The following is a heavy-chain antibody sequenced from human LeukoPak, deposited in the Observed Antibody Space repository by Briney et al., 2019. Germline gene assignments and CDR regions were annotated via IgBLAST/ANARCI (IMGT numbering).Heavy chain of an antibody. CDR3: ASGATLLGYCSSTSCPPGY. V-gene: IGHV4-59*12. CDR1: GGSISSYY. Sequence: SETLSLTCTVSGGSISSYYWSWIRQPPGKGLEWIGYIYYSGSTNYNPSLKSRVTISVDTSKNQFSLKLSSVTAADTAVYYCASGATLLGYCSSTSCPPGYWGQGTLVTVSS. D-gene: IGHD2-2*01. J-gene: IGHJ4*02. CDR2: IYYSGST.